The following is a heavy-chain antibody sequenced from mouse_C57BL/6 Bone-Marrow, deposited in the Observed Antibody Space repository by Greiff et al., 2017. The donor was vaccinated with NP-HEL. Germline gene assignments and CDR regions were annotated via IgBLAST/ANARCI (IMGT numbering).Heavy chain of an antibody. CDR1: GFNIKHTY. CDR2: IDPANGNT. CDR3: ARGLRRYVDV. D-gene: IGHD2-4*01. J-gene: IGHJ1*03. V-gene: IGHV14-3*01. Sequence: EVQLQQSVAELVRPGASVKLSCTASGFNIKHTYMHWVKQRPEQGLEWIGRIDPANGNTKYAPKFQGKATITADTSSNTAYLQLSSLRSEDTAIYYCARGLRRYVDVWGTGTTVTVSS.